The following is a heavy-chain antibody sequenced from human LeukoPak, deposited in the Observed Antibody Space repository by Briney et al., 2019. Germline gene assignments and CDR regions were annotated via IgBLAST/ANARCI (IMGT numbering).Heavy chain of an antibody. CDR1: GFTFSSYG. D-gene: IGHD3-22*01. CDR3: ARDGVRYYYDSSGYDY. J-gene: IGHJ4*02. V-gene: IGHV3-33*01. Sequence: GMSLRLSCAASGFTFSSYGMHWVRQAPGKGLEWVAVIWYDGSNKYYADSVKGRFTISRDNSKNTLYLQMNSLRAEDTAVYYCARDGVRYYYDSSGYDYWGQGTLVTVSS. CDR2: IWYDGSNK.